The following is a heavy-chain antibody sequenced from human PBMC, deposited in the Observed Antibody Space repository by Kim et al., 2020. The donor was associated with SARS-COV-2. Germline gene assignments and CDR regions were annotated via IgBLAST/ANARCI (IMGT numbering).Heavy chain of an antibody. CDR3: AKVSRLLQYYYGMDV. V-gene: IGHV3-23*01. D-gene: IGHD4-4*01. CDR1: GFTFSSYA. CDR2: ISGSGGST. J-gene: IGHJ6*02. Sequence: GGSLRLSCAASGFTFSSYAMSWVRQAPGKGLEWVSAISGSGGSTYYADSVKGRFTISRDNSKNTLYLQMNSLRAEDTAVYYCAKVSRLLQYYYGMDVWGQGTTVTVSS.